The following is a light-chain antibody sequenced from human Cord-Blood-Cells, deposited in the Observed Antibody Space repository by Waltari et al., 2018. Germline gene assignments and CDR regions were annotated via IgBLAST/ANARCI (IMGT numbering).Light chain of an antibody. CDR2: KDS. V-gene: IGLV3-25*03. CDR1: ALPKQY. Sequence: SYELTQPPSVSVSPGQTARITCSGDALPKQYAYWYQQKPGQAPVLVIYKDSERPSGIHERFSGSSAGTTVTLTSSGVQAEDEADYYCQSADSSGTLFGGGTKLTVL. J-gene: IGLJ3*02. CDR3: QSADSSGTL.